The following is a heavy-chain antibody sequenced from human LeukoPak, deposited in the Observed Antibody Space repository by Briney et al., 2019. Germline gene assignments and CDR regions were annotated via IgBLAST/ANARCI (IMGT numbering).Heavy chain of an antibody. CDR1: GGSISSSSYY. Sequence: SETLSLTCTVSGGSISSSSYYWGWIRQPPGKGLEWIGSIYYSGSTYYNPSLKSRVTISVDTSKNQFSLKLSSVTAADTAVYYCARDRDGGNSRIDYWGQGTLVTVSS. J-gene: IGHJ4*02. D-gene: IGHD4-23*01. V-gene: IGHV4-39*07. CDR2: IYYSGST. CDR3: ARDRDGGNSRIDY.